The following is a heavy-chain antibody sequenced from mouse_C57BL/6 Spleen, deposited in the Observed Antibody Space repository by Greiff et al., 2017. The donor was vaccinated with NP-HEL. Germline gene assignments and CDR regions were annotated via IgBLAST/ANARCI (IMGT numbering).Heavy chain of an antibody. V-gene: IGHV1-52*01. CDR2: IDPSDSET. CDR3: ARRGYYGNYDAMDD. Sequence: QVQLQQPGAELVRPGSSVKLSCKASGYTFTSYWMHWVKQRPIQGLEWIGNIDPSDSETHYNQKFKDKATLTVDKSSSTAYMQLSSLTSEDSAVYYCARRGYYGNYDAMDDWGQGTSVTVSS. CDR1: GYTFTSYW. J-gene: IGHJ4*01. D-gene: IGHD2-1*01.